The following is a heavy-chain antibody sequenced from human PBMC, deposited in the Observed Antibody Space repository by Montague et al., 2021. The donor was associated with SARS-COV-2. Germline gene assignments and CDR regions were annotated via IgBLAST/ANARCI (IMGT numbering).Heavy chain of an antibody. CDR1: GDSISGFY. CDR2: IYYSGIT. V-gene: IGHV4-59*13. D-gene: IGHD6-13*01. J-gene: IGHJ4*02. Sequence: SETLSLTCTASGDSISGFYWNWIRQPPGKGLEWIGKIYYSGITNYNPLLKSRVTISVDTSKNQFSLKLISVTAADTALYYCARGVVAAPDTSDYWGQGTLVTVSS. CDR3: ARGVVAAPDTSDY.